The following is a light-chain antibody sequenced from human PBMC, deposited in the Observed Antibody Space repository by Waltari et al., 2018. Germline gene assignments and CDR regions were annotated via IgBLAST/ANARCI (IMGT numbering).Light chain of an antibody. J-gene: IGLJ1*01. CDR1: TNDVGGYNF. Sequence: QSALTQPASVSGSPGQSITIFCTGTTNDVGGYNFVPWYQPHPGKAPKLIIYEVTKRPSGVSTRFSGSKSGNTASLTISGLQAEDEADYYCHSYTGSRTYVFGTGTKVTVL. CDR2: EVT. CDR3: HSYTGSRTYV. V-gene: IGLV2-14*01.